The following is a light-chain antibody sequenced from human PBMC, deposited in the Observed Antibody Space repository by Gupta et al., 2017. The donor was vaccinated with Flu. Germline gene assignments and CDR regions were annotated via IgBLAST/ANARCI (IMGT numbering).Light chain of an antibody. CDR2: DND. J-gene: IGLJ1*01. CDR3: GTWDSSLTAHI. CDR1: NSNIGNNY. Sequence: KVTISCSGSNSNIGNNYVSRYQQLPGTAPKLLIYDNDKRPSGIPDRFSGSKSGTSATLGITGLQTGDEADYYCGTWDSSLTAHIFGTGTKVTVL. V-gene: IGLV1-51*01.